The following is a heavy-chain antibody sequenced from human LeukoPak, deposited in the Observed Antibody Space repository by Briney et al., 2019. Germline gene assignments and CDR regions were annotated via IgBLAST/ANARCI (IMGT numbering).Heavy chain of an antibody. CDR1: GGSFSDYY. CDR2: INHSGST. CDR3: ARALVVVAATIYYYGMDV. Sequence: PSETLSLTCAVYGGSFSDYYWSWIRQPPGKGLEWIREINHSGSTNYNPSLKSRVTISVDTSKNQFSLKLSSVTAADTAVYYCARALVVVAATIYYYGMDVWGQGTTVTVSS. D-gene: IGHD2-15*01. J-gene: IGHJ6*02. V-gene: IGHV4-34*01.